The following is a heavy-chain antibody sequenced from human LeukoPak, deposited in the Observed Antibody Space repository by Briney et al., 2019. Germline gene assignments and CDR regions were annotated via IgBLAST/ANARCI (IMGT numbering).Heavy chain of an antibody. J-gene: IGHJ4*02. CDR2: INHSGST. CDR1: GGSFSDYY. CDR3: ASVPFRDGHLPNYFDY. V-gene: IGHV4-34*01. D-gene: IGHD2-8*01. Sequence: PSETLSLTCAVYGGSFSDYYWSWIRQPPGKGLEWIGEINHSGSTNYNPSLKSRVTISVDTSKMQFSLKLRSVTATDTAVYYCASVPFRDGHLPNYFDYWGQGTLVTVSS.